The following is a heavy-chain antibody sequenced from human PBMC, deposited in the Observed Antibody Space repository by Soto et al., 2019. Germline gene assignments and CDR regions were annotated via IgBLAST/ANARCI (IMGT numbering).Heavy chain of an antibody. J-gene: IGHJ1*01. Sequence: SVKVSCKASGFTFTSSAMQWVRQARGQRLEWIGWIVVGSGNTNYAQKFQERVTITRDMSTSTAYLELSSLRSEDTAVYYCAARSNPNEYFQHWGQGTLVTVSS. CDR2: IVVGSGNT. CDR3: AARSNPNEYFQH. V-gene: IGHV1-58*02. CDR1: GFTFTSSA.